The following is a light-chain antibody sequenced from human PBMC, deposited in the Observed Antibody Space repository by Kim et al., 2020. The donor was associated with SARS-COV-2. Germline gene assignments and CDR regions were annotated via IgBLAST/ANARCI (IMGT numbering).Light chain of an antibody. V-gene: IGLV2-14*03. CDR2: DVS. CDR3: SSYTSSRTLL. CDR1: SSDIGGYNY. J-gene: IGLJ2*01. Sequence: QSALTQPASVSGSPGQSITISCTGTSSDIGGYNYVSWYQQHPGKAPKLMIYDVSNRPSGASNRFSGSKSGNTASLTISGLQAEDEADYYCSSYTSSRTLLFGGGTKLTVL.